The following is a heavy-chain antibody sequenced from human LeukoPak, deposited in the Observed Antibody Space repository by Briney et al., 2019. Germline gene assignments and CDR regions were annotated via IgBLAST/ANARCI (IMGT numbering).Heavy chain of an antibody. V-gene: IGHV3-30-3*01. Sequence: PGGSLRLSCAASGFTFSSYAMHWVRQAPGKGLEWVAVISYDGSNKYYADSVKGRFTISRENSKSTLYLEMNSLRADDTAEYYCAKGRGSGYNYGMDVWGQGTTVTVSS. J-gene: IGHJ6*02. CDR1: GFTFSSYA. CDR3: AKGRGSGYNYGMDV. CDR2: ISYDGSNK.